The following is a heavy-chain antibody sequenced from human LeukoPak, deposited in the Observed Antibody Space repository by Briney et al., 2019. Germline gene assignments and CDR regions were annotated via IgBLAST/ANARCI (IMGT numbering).Heavy chain of an antibody. V-gene: IGHV1-2*02. CDR3: ARTFGQSNAFDI. CDR1: GYTFTGYY. D-gene: IGHD2/OR15-2a*01. CDR2: INPNSGGT. Sequence: GASVKVSCKASGYTFTGYYMHWVRQAPGQGLEWMGWINPNSGGTNYAQKFQGRATMTRDTSISAAYMELSRLRSDDTAVYYCARTFGQSNAFDIWGQGTMVTVSS. J-gene: IGHJ3*02.